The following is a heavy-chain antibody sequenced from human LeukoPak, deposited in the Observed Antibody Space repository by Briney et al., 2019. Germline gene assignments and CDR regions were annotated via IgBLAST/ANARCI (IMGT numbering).Heavy chain of an antibody. D-gene: IGHD3-10*01. CDR2: INANSGGT. CDR1: GYTFTGYY. V-gene: IGHV1-2*02. J-gene: IGHJ4*02. CDR3: ARETYYASGSVYNRIDC. Sequence: PGASVKVSCKASGYTFTGYYMHWARQAPGQGLEWMGWINANSGGTNYAEKLQGRVTMTRDTSISTAYMELSRLRSDDTAVYYCARETYYASGSVYNRIDCWGQGALVTVSS.